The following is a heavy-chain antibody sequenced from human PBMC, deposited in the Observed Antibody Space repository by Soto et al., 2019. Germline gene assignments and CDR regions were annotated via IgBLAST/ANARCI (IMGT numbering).Heavy chain of an antibody. CDR1: GFTVSSNY. D-gene: IGHD3-22*01. J-gene: IGHJ4*02. V-gene: IGHV3-53*02. Sequence: EVQLVETGGGLIQPGGSLRLSCAGYGFTVSSNYMSWVRQAPGKGLEWVSVVYSDGKVFYADSVKGRFTISRDNSKNTQYLQMNSLRAEDTAVYYCARDFGSDSSGFYGADWGQGTLVTVSS. CDR3: ARDFGSDSSGFYGAD. CDR2: VYSDGKV.